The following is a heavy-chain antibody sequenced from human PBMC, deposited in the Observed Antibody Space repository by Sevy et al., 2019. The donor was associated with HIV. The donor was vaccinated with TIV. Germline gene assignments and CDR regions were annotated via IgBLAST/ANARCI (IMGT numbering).Heavy chain of an antibody. CDR1: GFTFDDYA. CDR3: AKDMHAPHSIAARPDYYYYGMDV. J-gene: IGHJ6*02. CDR2: ISWDGGST. D-gene: IGHD6-6*01. V-gene: IGHV3-43D*03. Sequence: GGSLRLSCAASGFTFDDYAMHWVRQAPGKGLEWVSLISWDGGSTYYADSVKGRFTISRGNSKNSLYLQMNGLRSAYTALYYCAKDMHAPHSIAARPDYYYYGMDVWGQGTTVTVSS.